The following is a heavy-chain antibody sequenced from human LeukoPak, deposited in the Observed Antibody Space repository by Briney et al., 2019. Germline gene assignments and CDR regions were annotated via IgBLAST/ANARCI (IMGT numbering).Heavy chain of an antibody. V-gene: IGHV3-7*01. CDR3: ARDYSYGYYSYYMHG. CDR2: IKQDGSEK. J-gene: IGHJ6*03. D-gene: IGHD5-18*01. Sequence: GGSLRLSCAASGFTFSSYWMSWVRQAPGKGREWVANIKQDGSEKYYVDSVKGRFTISRDNAKNSLYLQMNSLRAEHTAVYYCARDYSYGYYSYYMHGWGKGTTVTVSS. CDR1: GFTFSSYW.